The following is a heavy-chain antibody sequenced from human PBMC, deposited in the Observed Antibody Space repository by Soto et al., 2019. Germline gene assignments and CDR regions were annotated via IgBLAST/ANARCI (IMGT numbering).Heavy chain of an antibody. Sequence: GSLRLSSAASVFTCSSYAMSWVRQAPGKGLGWVSAISGSGVSTYYADSVRDRFTISRDNSKNTLYLQMNSLSAEDTAVYYCAKDRLYYFWSGYHPLFDYWGQGTLVTVSS. CDR3: AKDRLYYFWSGYHPLFDY. V-gene: IGHV3-23*01. J-gene: IGHJ4*02. CDR1: VFTCSSYA. D-gene: IGHD3-3*01. CDR2: ISGSGVST.